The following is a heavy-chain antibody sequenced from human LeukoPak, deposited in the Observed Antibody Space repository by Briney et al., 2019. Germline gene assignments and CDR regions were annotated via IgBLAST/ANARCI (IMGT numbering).Heavy chain of an antibody. CDR3: ARGWSIRASYYPFTDV. CDR1: GGSFSGYY. CDR2: INHSGST. Sequence: PSETLSLTCAVYGGSFSGYYWSWIRQPPGKGLEWIGEINHSGSTNYNPSLKSRVTISVDTSKNQFSLKLSSVTAADTAVYYCARGWSIRASYYPFTDVWGRGTAVTISS. D-gene: IGHD3-10*01. J-gene: IGHJ6*04. V-gene: IGHV4-34*01.